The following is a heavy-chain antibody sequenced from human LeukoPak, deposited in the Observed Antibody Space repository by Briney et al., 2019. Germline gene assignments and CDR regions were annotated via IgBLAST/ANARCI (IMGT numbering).Heavy chain of an antibody. Sequence: SETLSLTCTVSGGSISSYHWSWIRQPPGKGLDWIGYIYYSGSTYYNPSLSSRVTMSVDTSRNQFSLNLTSVTAADTAVYYCARLRHRAFTGYWVDYWGQGTLVTVSS. J-gene: IGHJ4*02. CDR3: ARLRHRAFTGYWVDY. V-gene: IGHV4-59*08. CDR1: GGSISSYH. CDR2: IYYSGST. D-gene: IGHD5-12*01.